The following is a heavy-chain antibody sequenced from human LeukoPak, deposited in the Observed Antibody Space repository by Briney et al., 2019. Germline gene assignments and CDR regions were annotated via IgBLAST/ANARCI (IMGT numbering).Heavy chain of an antibody. J-gene: IGHJ6*03. CDR3: ATHYDSSGYYPYYYYYYYMDV. V-gene: IGHV4-59*01. CDR2: IYYSGST. CDR1: GGSISSYY. Sequence: SETLSLTCTVSGGSISSYYWSWIRQPPGKGLEGIGHIYYSGSTNYNPSLQSRVTISVDASKNQSSLKLSSVTAADTAVYYCATHYDSSGYYPYYYYYYYMDVWGKGTTVTVSS. D-gene: IGHD3-22*01.